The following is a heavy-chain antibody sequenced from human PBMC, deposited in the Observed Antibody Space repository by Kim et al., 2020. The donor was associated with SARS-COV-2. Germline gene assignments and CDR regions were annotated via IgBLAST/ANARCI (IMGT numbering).Heavy chain of an antibody. CDR3: ASAQDYDIGLR. D-gene: IGHD3-9*01. Sequence: THTNPPLQSRVTMSVDTSKNQFSLKLSSVTAADTAVYYCASAQDYDIGLRWGQGTLVTVSS. J-gene: IGHJ4*02. CDR2: T. V-gene: IGHV4-39*01.